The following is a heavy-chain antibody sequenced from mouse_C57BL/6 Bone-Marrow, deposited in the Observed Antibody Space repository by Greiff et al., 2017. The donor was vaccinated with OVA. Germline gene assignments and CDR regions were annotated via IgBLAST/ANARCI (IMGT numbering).Heavy chain of an antibody. CDR1: GYTFTSYW. CDR2: IDPSDSYT. D-gene: IGHD2-4*01. V-gene: IGHV1-69*01. CDR3: ARYDYPYYYAMDY. J-gene: IGHJ4*01. Sequence: VKLQQPGAELVMPGASVKLSCKASGYTFTSYWMHWVKQRPRQGLEWIGEIDPSDSYTNYNQKFKGKSTLTVDKSSSTAYMQLSSLTSEDSAVYYWARYDYPYYYAMDYWGQGTSVTVSS.